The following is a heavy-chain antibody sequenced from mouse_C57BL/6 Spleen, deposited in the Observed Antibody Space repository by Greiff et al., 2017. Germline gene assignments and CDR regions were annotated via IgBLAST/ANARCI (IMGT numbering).Heavy chain of an antibody. J-gene: IGHJ4*01. V-gene: IGHV1-4*01. Sequence: QVQLKQSGAELARPGASVKMSCKASGYTFTSYTMHWVKQRPGQGLEWIGYINPSSGYTKYNQKFKDKATLTADKSSSTAYMQLSSLTSEDAAVYYCAKSFYYGNWDYAMDYWGQGTSVTVSS. D-gene: IGHD2-1*01. CDR1: GYTFTSYT. CDR2: INPSSGYT. CDR3: AKSFYYGNWDYAMDY.